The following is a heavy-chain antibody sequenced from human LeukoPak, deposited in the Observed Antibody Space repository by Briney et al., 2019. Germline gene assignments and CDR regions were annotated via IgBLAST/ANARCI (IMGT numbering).Heavy chain of an antibody. CDR2: IYYSGST. Sequence: SETLSLTCTVSGGSISSYYWSWIRQAPGKGLEWIGYIYYSGSTNYNPSLKSRVTISVDTSKNQFSLKLSSVTAADTAVYYCARVRSIADIVGPTGYYFDYWGQGTLVTVSS. CDR3: ARVRSIADIVGPTGYYFDY. V-gene: IGHV4-59*08. D-gene: IGHD2-21*01. J-gene: IGHJ4*02. CDR1: GGSISSYY.